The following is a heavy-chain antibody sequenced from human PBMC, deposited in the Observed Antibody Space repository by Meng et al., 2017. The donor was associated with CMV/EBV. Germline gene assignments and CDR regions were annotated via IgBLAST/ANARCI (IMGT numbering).Heavy chain of an antibody. J-gene: IGHJ4*02. D-gene: IGHD3-10*01. V-gene: IGHV1-8*01. Sequence: ASVKVSCKASGYTFTSYDINWVRQATGQGLEWMGWMNPNSGNTGYAQKFQGRATMTRNTSISTAYMELSSLRSEDTAVYYCARERSESGGVIIDYWGQGTLVTVSS. CDR3: ARERSESGGVIIDY. CDR2: MNPNSGNT. CDR1: GYTFTSYD.